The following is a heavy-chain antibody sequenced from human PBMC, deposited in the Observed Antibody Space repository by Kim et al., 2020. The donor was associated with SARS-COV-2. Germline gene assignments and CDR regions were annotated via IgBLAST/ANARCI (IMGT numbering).Heavy chain of an antibody. V-gene: IGHV5-51*01. CDR3: ASKPYSSSFDY. Sequence: GESLKISCKGSGYRFTSYWIGWVRQMPGKGLEWMGIIYPGDSETRYSPSFQGQVTISADKSISTAYLQWSSLKASDTAMYYCASKPYSSSFDYWGQGTLVTVSS. J-gene: IGHJ4*02. D-gene: IGHD6-13*01. CDR2: IYPGDSET. CDR1: GYRFTSYW.